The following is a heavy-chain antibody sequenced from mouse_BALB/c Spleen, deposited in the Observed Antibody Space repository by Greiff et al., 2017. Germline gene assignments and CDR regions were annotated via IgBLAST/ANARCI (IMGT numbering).Heavy chain of an antibody. CDR3: ARDLSSPYWYFDV. J-gene: IGHJ1*01. Sequence: VQLQQSGPELVKPGASVKMSCKASGYTFTSYYIHWVKQRPGQGLEWIGWIYPGDGSTKYNEKFKGKTTLTADKSSSTAYMLLSSLTSEDSAIYFCARDLSSPYWYFDVWGAGTTVTVSS. CDR2: IYPGDGST. CDR1: GYTFTSYY. D-gene: IGHD1-1*01. V-gene: IGHV1S56*01.